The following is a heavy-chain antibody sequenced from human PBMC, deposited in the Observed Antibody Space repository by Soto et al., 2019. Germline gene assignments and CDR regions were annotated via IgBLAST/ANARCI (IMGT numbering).Heavy chain of an antibody. J-gene: IGHJ6*03. V-gene: IGHV4-59*01. CDR2: IYYSGST. Sequence: ASETLSLTCTVSGGSISSYYWSWIRQPPGKRLEWIGYIYYSGSTNYNPSLKSRVTISVDTSKNQFSLKLSSVTAADTAVYYCARGEGYALGSYYYYYMDVWGKGTTVTDSS. CDR1: GGSISSYY. D-gene: IGHD2-2*01. CDR3: ARGEGYALGSYYYYYMDV.